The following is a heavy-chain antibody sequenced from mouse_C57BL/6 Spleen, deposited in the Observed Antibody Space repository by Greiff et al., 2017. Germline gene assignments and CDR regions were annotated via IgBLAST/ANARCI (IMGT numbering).Heavy chain of an antibody. CDR3: AREGRLGPFAY. CDR2: ISDGGSYT. CDR1: GFTFSSYA. J-gene: IGHJ3*01. V-gene: IGHV5-4*01. D-gene: IGHD4-1*01. Sequence: EVQRVESGGGLVKPGGSLKLSCAASGFTFSSYAMSWVRQTPEKRLEWVATISDGGSYTYYPDNVKGRFTISRDNAKNNLYLQMSHLKSEDTAMYYCAREGRLGPFAYWGQGTLVTVSA.